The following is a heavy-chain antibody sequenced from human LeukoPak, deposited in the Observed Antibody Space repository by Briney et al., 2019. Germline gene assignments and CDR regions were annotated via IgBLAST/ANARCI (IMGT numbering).Heavy chain of an antibody. CDR3: VREFYTQVGIAAAGTEGYYFDY. J-gene: IGHJ4*02. D-gene: IGHD6-13*01. Sequence: PGGSLRLSSAASGFTAGSNYMRWGRRAPGEGLEWGSVIYSGGSTSYANPAQGRFTTSRDNSKNTLSLQMNSLRAADTPAYYCVREFYTQVGIAAAGTEGYYFDYWGQGTQVTVSS. CDR1: GFTAGSNY. CDR2: IYSGGST. V-gene: IGHV3-53*01.